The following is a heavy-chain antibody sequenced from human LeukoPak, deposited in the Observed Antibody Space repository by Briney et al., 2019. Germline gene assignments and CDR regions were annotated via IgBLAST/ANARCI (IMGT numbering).Heavy chain of an antibody. V-gene: IGHV3-13*01. CDR2: VSAGHHA. CDR1: GFTLGGHD. Sequence: GGSLRLSCTASGFTLGGHDMHWVRQTTGDGLEWVAAVSAGHHAFYAGSVKGRFTASREDAKNSLYLQMNSLRAGDTAVYYCVREARGYHYTYFDYWGQGSLVTVSS. D-gene: IGHD5-18*01. J-gene: IGHJ4*02. CDR3: VREARGYHYTYFDY.